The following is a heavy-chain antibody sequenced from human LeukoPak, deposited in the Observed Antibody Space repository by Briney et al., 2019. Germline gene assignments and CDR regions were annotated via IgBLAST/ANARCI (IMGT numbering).Heavy chain of an antibody. D-gene: IGHD6-25*01. CDR3: ARDAAMTYRGYFDL. V-gene: IGHV1-69*06. CDR1: GGTFSSYA. Sequence: SVKVSCKASGGTFSSYAISWVRQAPGQGLEWMGGIIPIFGTANYAQKFQGRVTITADKSTSTAYMELSSLRSEDTAVYYCARDAAMTYRGYFDLWGRGTLVTVSS. CDR2: IIPIFGTA. J-gene: IGHJ2*01.